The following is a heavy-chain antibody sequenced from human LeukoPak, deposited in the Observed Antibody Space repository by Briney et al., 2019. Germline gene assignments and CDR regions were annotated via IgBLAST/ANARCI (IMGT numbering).Heavy chain of an antibody. Sequence: GGSLRLSCVVSGFTFNRCWMNWVRQAPGKGLEWVAHINPDGRDTYYVDSVKGRFTISRDNAQNSMYLQMNSLRAEDTAVYYCAEDGEIAAAGTIFDYWGQGTLVTVSS. D-gene: IGHD6-13*01. J-gene: IGHJ4*02. V-gene: IGHV3-7*03. CDR1: GFTFNRCW. CDR3: AEDGEIAAAGTIFDY. CDR2: INPDGRDT.